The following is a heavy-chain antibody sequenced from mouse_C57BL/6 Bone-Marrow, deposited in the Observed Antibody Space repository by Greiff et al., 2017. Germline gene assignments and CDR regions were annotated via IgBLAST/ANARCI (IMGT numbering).Heavy chain of an antibody. Sequence: QVQLQQSGPGLVQPSQSLSITCTVSGFSLTSYGVHWVRQSPGKGLEWLGVIWRGGSTDYNAAFMSRLSITKDNSKSQVFFKMNSLQADDTAIYYCAKRGPGGNDDYWYFDVWGTGTTVTVSS. CDR1: GFSLTSYG. V-gene: IGHV2-5*01. J-gene: IGHJ1*03. CDR2: IWRGGST. CDR3: AKRGPGGNDDYWYFDV. D-gene: IGHD2-1*01.